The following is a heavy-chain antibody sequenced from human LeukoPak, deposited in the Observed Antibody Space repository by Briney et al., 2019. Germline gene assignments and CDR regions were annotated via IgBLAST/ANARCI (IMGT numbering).Heavy chain of an antibody. J-gene: IGHJ4*02. CDR1: GFTFSSYV. CDR3: AKDRRPTSSGWPRGFDY. D-gene: IGHD6-19*01. Sequence: GGSLRLSCAASGFTFSSYVMSWVRQTPGKGLEWVSGISGSGDSTYYADSVKGRFTISRDNSKNTLYLLMNSLRAEDTAVYYCAKDRRPTSSGWPRGFDYWGQGTLVTVSS. CDR2: ISGSGDST. V-gene: IGHV3-23*01.